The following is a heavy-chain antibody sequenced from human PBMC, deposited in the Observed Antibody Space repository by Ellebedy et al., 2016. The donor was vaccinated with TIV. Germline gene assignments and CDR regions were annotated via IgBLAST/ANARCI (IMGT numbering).Heavy chain of an antibody. CDR3: AKGSTVVAPMDV. V-gene: IGHV3-64*02. CDR2: TGGTDGLT. J-gene: IGHJ6*02. D-gene: IGHD4-23*01. CDR1: GFIFSSYS. Sequence: GGSLRLSXAASGFIFSSYSMHWVRRVPGKGLEYVSATGGTDGLTYYAASVKGRFTISRDNSKNTLYLQMNSLRAEDTAVYYCAKGSTVVAPMDVWGQGTTVTVSS.